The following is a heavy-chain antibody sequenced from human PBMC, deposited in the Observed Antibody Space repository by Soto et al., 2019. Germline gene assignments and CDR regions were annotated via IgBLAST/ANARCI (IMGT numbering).Heavy chain of an antibody. V-gene: IGHV5-51*01. D-gene: IGHD6-19*01. CDR1: GDSFTGFW. CDR3: ARQHPLDSRVWYD. CDR2: IYPRDSDI. Sequence: PGASLKISCKVFGDSFTGFWIGWVRQMPGKGLEWVASIYPRDSDIRYNPSFQGQVTISADRSTTTAYLQWSSLKASDTAIYYCARQHPLDSRVWYDWGQGTLVTVSS. J-gene: IGHJ4*02.